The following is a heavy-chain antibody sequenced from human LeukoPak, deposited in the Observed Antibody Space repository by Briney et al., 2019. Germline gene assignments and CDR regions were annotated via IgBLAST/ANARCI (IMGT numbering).Heavy chain of an antibody. CDR3: AKGDWFDS. Sequence: GGSLRLSCAASGFTFNIYAMTWARQAPGKGLEWVSAIRGTGGGGETFYADPVKGRFTISRDDSNNTVYLQMSSLRAEDTAVCYCAKGDWFDSWGPGTLVTVSS. CDR1: GFTFNIYA. CDR2: IRGTGGGGET. J-gene: IGHJ5*01. V-gene: IGHV3-23*01.